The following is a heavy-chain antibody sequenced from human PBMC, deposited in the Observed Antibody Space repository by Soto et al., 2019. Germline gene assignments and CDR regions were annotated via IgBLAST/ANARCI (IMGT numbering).Heavy chain of an antibody. CDR3: ARGTFGVVKD. J-gene: IGHJ4*02. CDR2: MYYSGST. D-gene: IGHD3-3*01. CDR1: GGSISSYY. Sequence: QVQLQESGPGLVKPSETLSLTCTVSGGSISSYYWSWIRQSPGKGLEWIGYMYYSGSTNYNTSLTSRVTISIDTSRNQFSLKLSSVTAADTAVYYCARGTFGVVKDWGQGTLVTVSS. V-gene: IGHV4-59*01.